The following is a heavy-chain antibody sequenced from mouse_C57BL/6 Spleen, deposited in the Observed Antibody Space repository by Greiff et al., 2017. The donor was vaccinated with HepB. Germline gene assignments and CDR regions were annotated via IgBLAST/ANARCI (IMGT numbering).Heavy chain of an antibody. D-gene: IGHD2-5*01. CDR1: GYSITGGYY. J-gene: IGHJ3*01. CDR2: ISYDGSN. Sequence: VQLQQSGPGLVKPSQSLSLTCSVTGYSITGGYYWNWIRQFPGNKLEWMGYISYDGSNNYNPSLKNRISITRDTSKNQFFLKLNSVTTEDTATYYCARGGSNSWFAYWGQGTLVTVSA. V-gene: IGHV3-6*01. CDR3: ARGGSNSWFAY.